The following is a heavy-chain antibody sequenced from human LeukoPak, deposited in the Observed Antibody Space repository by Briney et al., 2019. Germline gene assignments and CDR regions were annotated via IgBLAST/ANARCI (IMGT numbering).Heavy chain of an antibody. V-gene: IGHV3-66*01. CDR1: EFSVGSNY. CDR2: IYGGGCT. Sequence: GSLRLSCAASEFSVGSNYMTWVRQAPGTGLEWVSLIYGGGCTYYADSVQGRFTISRDNSKNTLYLQMNRLRAEDTAVYYCAELGITMIGVVWGKGTTVTISS. J-gene: IGHJ6*04. D-gene: IGHD3-10*02. CDR3: AELGITMIGVV.